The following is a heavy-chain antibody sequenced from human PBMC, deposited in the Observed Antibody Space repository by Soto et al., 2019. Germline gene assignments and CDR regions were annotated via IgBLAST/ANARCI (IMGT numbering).Heavy chain of an antibody. CDR3: ARAGFNFRYDWFDP. CDR2: IYNNENT. D-gene: IGHD1-20*01. V-gene: IGHV4-31*01. CDR1: GGSISIGGYY. J-gene: IGHJ5*02. Sequence: QVQLQESGPGLVKPSQTLSLTCTVSGGSISIGGYYWSWIRQLPGKGLEWIGYIYNNENTYYNPSLKSQVTISLDTSKNQFSLKLSSVTAADTAVYYWARAGFNFRYDWFDPWGQGTLVTVSS.